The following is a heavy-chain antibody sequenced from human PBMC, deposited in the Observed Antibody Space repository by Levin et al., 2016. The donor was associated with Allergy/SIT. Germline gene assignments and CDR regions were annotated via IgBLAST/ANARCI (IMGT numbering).Heavy chain of an antibody. CDR2: IIPIFGTA. J-gene: IGHJ6*02. CDR3: ARVRITILPARPYHYYYYYGMDV. CDR1: GGTFSSYA. D-gene: IGHD3-3*01. V-gene: IGHV1-69*13. Sequence: ASVKVSCKASGGTFSSYAISWVRQAPGQGLEWMGGIIPIFGTANYAQKFQGRVTITADESTSTAYMELSSLRSEDTAVYYCARVRITILPARPYHYYYYYGMDVWGQGTTVTVSS.